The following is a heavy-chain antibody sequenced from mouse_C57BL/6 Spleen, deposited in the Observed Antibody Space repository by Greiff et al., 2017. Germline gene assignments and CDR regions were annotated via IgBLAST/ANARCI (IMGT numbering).Heavy chain of an antibody. J-gene: IGHJ3*01. D-gene: IGHD2-5*01. Sequence: QVQLQQSGAELARPGASVKMSCKASGYTFTSYTMHWVKQRPGQGLEWIGYINPSSGYTKYNQKFKDKATLTADKSSSTAYMQLSSLTSEDSAVYYGARVYYSNPAWFAYWGQGTLVTVSA. CDR2: INPSSGYT. CDR1: GYTFTSYT. V-gene: IGHV1-4*01. CDR3: ARVYYSNPAWFAY.